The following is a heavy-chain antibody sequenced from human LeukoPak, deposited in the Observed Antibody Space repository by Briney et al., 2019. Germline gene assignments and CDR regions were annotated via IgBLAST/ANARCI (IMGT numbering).Heavy chain of an antibody. D-gene: IGHD3-16*02. J-gene: IGHJ4*02. CDR3: ASHYYDYIWGSYRVFDF. CDR2: INPNSGGT. Sequence: ASVKVSCKASGYTFTGYYMHWVRQAPGQGLEWMGWINPNSGGTNYAQKFQGRVTMTRDTSISTAYMELSRLRSDDTAVYYCASHYYDYIWGSYRVFDFWGQGTLVTVSS. V-gene: IGHV1-2*02. CDR1: GYTFTGYY.